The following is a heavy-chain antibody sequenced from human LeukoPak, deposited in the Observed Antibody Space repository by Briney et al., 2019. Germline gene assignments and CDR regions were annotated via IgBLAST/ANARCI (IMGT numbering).Heavy chain of an antibody. V-gene: IGHV3-48*03. Sequence: PGGSLRLSCAASGFTFSSYEMNWVRQAPGKGLEWVSYISSSGSTIYYADSVKGRFTISRDNAKNSLYLQMNSLRAEDTAVYYCARVRVQLWSYYFDYWGQGTLATVSS. CDR3: ARVRVQLWSYYFDY. CDR1: GFTFSSYE. J-gene: IGHJ4*02. D-gene: IGHD5-18*01. CDR2: ISSSGSTI.